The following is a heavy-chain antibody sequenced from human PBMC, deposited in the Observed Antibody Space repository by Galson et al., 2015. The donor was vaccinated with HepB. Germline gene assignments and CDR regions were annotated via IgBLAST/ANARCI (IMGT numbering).Heavy chain of an antibody. CDR2: IRSKANSYAT. V-gene: IGHV3-73*01. CDR1: GFTFSGSA. Sequence: SLRLSCAASGFTFSGSAMHWVRQASGKGLEWVGRIRSKANSYATAYAASVKGRFTISRDDSKNTAYLQMNSLKTEDTAVYYCTRPGIGNIVGATNYYYGMDVWGQGTTVTVSS. D-gene: IGHD1-26*01. J-gene: IGHJ6*02. CDR3: TRPGIGNIVGATNYYYGMDV.